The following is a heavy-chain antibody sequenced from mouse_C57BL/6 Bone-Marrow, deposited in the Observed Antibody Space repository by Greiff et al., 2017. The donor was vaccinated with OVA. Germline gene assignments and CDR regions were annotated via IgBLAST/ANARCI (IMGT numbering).Heavy chain of an antibody. D-gene: IGHD2-4*01. CDR1: GYTFTDYE. J-gene: IGHJ3*01. CDR3: TRGYYEFTFAH. CDR2: IDPETGGT. V-gene: IGHV1-15*01. Sequence: VQLQQSGAELVRPGASVTLSCKASGYTFTDYEMHWVKQTPVHGLEWIGAIDPETGGTAYNQKFKGKAILTADKSSSTAYMELRSLTSEDSAVYYCTRGYYEFTFAHWGEGTLFTVSA.